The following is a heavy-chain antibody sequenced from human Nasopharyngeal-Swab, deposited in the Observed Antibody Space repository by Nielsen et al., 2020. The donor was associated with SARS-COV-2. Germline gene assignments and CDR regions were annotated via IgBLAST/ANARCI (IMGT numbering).Heavy chain of an antibody. J-gene: IGHJ6*02. CDR2: IYYSGST. V-gene: IGHV4-39*07. D-gene: IGHD6-13*01. CDR3: VGSSWYGDYYYYYGMDV. Sequence: SETLSLTCTVSGGSISSSSYYWGWIRQPPGKGLEWTGSIYYSGSTYYNPSLKSRVTISVDTSKNQFSLKLSSVTAADTAVYYCVGSSWYGDYYYYYGMDVWGQGTTVTVSS. CDR1: GGSISSSSYY.